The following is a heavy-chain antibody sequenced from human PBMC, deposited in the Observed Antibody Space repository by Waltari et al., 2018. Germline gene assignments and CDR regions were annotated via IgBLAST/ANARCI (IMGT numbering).Heavy chain of an antibody. CDR1: GFSFSSYG. Sequence: QVQLVESGGGVVQPGRSLRLSCAASGFSFSSYGMHWVRQAPGKGLEWVAVIWYDGTQKYYADSVMGRFTTSRDNSDNTFFLEMNNLRAEDTAVYYCAREGLNYDLLTGHDGLDFWGQGTRVTVSS. CDR2: IWYDGTQK. V-gene: IGHV3-33*01. D-gene: IGHD3-9*01. J-gene: IGHJ4*02. CDR3: AREGLNYDLLTGHDGLDF.